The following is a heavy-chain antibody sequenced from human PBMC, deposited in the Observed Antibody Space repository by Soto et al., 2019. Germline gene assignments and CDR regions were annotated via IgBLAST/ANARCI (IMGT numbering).Heavy chain of an antibody. CDR2: ISAYNGNT. V-gene: IGHV1-18*04. CDR1: GYTFTSYG. Sequence: GASVKVSCKASGYTFTSYGISWVRQAPGQGLEWMGWISAYNGNTNYAQKLQGRVTMTTDTSTSTAYMELRSLRSDDTAVYYCARAYCSSTSCLSYYGMDVLGEGTTVTVSS. J-gene: IGHJ6*04. D-gene: IGHD2-2*01. CDR3: ARAYCSSTSCLSYYGMDV.